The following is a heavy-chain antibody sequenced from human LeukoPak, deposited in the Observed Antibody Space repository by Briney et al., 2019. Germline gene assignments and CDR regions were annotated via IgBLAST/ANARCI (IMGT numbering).Heavy chain of an antibody. J-gene: IGHJ4*02. CDR1: GYTFTGYY. CDR2: INPNSGGT. CDR3: AREALFGVVDYFDY. D-gene: IGHD3-3*01. Sequence: ASVKVSCKASGYTFTGYYMHWVRQAPGQGLEWMGWINPNSGGTNYAQKFQGRVTMTRDTSISTAYMELSRLRSDDTAVYYCAREALFGVVDYFDYWGQGTLVSVSS. V-gene: IGHV1-2*02.